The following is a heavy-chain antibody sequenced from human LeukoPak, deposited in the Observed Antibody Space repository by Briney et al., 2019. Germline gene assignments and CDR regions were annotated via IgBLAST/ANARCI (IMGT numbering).Heavy chain of an antibody. Sequence: ASVKVSCKASGYTFTSYGISWVRQAPGQGLEWMGWISAYNGNTNYAQKFQGRVTITADKSTSTAYMELSSLRSEDTAVYYCAREARTEGYWGQGTLVTVSS. CDR3: AREARTEGY. CDR2: ISAYNGNT. J-gene: IGHJ4*02. D-gene: IGHD1-14*01. V-gene: IGHV1-18*01. CDR1: GYTFTSYG.